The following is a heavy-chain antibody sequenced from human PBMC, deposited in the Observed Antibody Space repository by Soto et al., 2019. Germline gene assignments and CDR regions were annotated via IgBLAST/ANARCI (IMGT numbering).Heavy chain of an antibody. D-gene: IGHD6-19*01. CDR2: IWYDGSNK. V-gene: IGHV3-33*01. Sequence: QVQLVESGGGVVQPGRSLRLSCAASGFTFSSYGMHWVRQAPGKGLEWVAVIWYDGSNKYYADSVKGRFTISRDNSKNPLYLQMNSLRAEDTAVYYCARDSSGYLSDYWGQGTLVTVS. J-gene: IGHJ4*02. CDR1: GFTFSSYG. CDR3: ARDSSGYLSDY.